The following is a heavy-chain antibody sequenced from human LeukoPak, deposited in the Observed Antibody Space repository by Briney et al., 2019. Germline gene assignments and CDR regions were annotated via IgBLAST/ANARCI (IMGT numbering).Heavy chain of an antibody. CDR3: ARGRGYRDYDRPLDY. CDR1: GFTFSSNY. J-gene: IGHJ4*02. Sequence: GGSLRLSCAASGFTFSSNYMNWVRQAPGKGLEWVSVITSGGNTYYSDSVKGRFTTSRDNSKNTLYVQMNSLRAEDAAIYYCARGRGYRDYDRPLDYWGQGTLVTVSS. V-gene: IGHV3-53*01. D-gene: IGHD5-12*01. CDR2: ITSGGNT.